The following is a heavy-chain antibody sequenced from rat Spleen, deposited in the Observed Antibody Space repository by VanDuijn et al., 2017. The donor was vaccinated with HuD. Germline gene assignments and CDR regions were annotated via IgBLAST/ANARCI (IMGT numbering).Heavy chain of an antibody. CDR2: ISYDGIST. V-gene: IGHV5-7*01. J-gene: IGHJ3*01. D-gene: IGHD1-5*01. CDR1: GFIFSDYG. CDR3: ARRNIGTTWFGY. Sequence: EVQLVESGGGLVQPERSMKLSCAASGFIFSDYGKHWIRQAPTKGLEWVASISYDGISTYYRDSVKGRFTISRDNAKSTLFLQMDSLRSEDTATYYCARRNIGTTWFGYWGQGTLVTVSS.